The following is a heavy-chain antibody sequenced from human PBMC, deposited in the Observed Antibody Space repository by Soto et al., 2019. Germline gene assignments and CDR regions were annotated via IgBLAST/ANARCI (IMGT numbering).Heavy chain of an antibody. J-gene: IGHJ4*02. CDR1: GGSFSGYY. CDR3: ARRDYYDSTGYYTY. V-gene: IGHV4-31*11. D-gene: IGHD3-22*01. CDR2: IYYSGST. Sequence: PSETLSLTCAVYGGSFSGYYWSWIRQHPGKGLEWIGYIYYSGSTYYNPSLKSRVTISVDTSKNQFSLKLSSVTAADTAMYYCARRDYYDSTGYYTYWGQGPLVTVSS.